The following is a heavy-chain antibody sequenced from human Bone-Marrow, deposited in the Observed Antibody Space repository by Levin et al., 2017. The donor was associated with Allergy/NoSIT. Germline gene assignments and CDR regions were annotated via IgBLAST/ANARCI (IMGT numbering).Heavy chain of an antibody. Sequence: ASVKVSCKASGYSFTSYDINWVRQATGQGLEWMGWMSPNSGNTGYAQKFQGRVTMTRDTSINTAYMEVRSLRSDDTAVYYCARGGANLVMAYWGQGTLVTVSS. V-gene: IGHV1-8*01. J-gene: IGHJ4*02. CDR1: GYSFTSYD. CDR2: MSPNSGNT. D-gene: IGHD1-26*01. CDR3: ARGGANLVMAY.